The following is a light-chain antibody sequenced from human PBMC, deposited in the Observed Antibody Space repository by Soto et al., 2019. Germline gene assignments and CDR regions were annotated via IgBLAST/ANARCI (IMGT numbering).Light chain of an antibody. CDR2: SAS. J-gene: IGKJ2*01. Sequence: DIQMTQSPSSLSASVGDRVTITCRSSQSIDNRLNWYQQKPGRAPKLLISSASTLQSGVPSRFSGRGSVTDFSLTISSLQPEDSATYYCQQSYRTPPDTFGQGTKVEV. CDR1: QSIDNR. V-gene: IGKV1-39*01. CDR3: QQSYRTPPDT.